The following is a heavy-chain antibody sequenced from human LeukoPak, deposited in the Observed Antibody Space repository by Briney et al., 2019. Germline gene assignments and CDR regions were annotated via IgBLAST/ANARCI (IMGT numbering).Heavy chain of an antibody. D-gene: IGHD6-19*01. CDR1: GSTVSSNY. CDR3: ARTIAMTGIDYFDQ. V-gene: IGHV3-53*01. CDR2: MYSDGSA. J-gene: IGHJ4*02. Sequence: PGGSLRLSCAASGSTVSSNYMSWVRQAPGKGLEWVPVMYSDGSAYYADSVKGRFTISRDNSKNRLFLQMNSLRAEDTAVYFCARTIAMTGIDYFDQWGQGTLVTVS.